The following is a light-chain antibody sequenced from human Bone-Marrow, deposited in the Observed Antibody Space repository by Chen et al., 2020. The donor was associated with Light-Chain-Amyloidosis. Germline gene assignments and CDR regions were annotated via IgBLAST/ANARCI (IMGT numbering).Light chain of an antibody. CDR3: CSYAGIYTYV. CDR1: SSDVGGYNY. J-gene: IGLJ1*01. CDR2: YVS. V-gene: IGLV2-11*01. Sequence: QSALTQPRSVSGSPGQVVTISCTGTSSDVGGYNYVSWYQQHPGKAPKLMIYYVSKRPSGVPDRFSGSKSCNTASLTISGLQAEDEADYYCCSYAGIYTYVFGTGTKVTVL.